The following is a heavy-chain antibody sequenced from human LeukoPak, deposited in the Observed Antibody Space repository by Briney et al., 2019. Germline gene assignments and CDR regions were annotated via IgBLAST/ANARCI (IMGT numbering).Heavy chain of an antibody. J-gene: IGHJ4*02. CDR2: ISYSGST. D-gene: IGHD3-22*01. Sequence: SETLSLTCTVPGGSISSYYWSWIRQPPGKGLEWIGYISYSGSTNYNPSLKSRVTISVDTPKNQFSLKVSSVTAADTAVYYCAREYRHYYDSSGYYISRIFDYWGQGALVTAS. CDR1: GGSISSYY. V-gene: IGHV4-59*01. CDR3: AREYRHYYDSSGYYISRIFDY.